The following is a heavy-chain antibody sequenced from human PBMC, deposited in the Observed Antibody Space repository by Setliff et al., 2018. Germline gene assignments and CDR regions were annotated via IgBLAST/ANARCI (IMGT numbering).Heavy chain of an antibody. Sequence: ASVKVSCKASGYTFTGYYMHWVRQAPGQGLEWMGWINPNSGGTNYAQKFQGRVTMTRDTSISTAYMELSRLRSDDTAVYYCAREEVGRYSSGWYISSDNWFDPRGQGTLVTVSS. V-gene: IGHV1-2*02. CDR3: AREEVGRYSSGWYISSDNWFDP. J-gene: IGHJ5*02. D-gene: IGHD6-19*01. CDR2: INPNSGGT. CDR1: GYTFTGYY.